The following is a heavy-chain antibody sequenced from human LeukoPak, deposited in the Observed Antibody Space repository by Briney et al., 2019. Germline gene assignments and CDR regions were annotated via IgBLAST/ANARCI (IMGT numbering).Heavy chain of an antibody. V-gene: IGHV3-21*01. D-gene: IGHD3-22*01. Sequence: YPGGTLRLSCAASGFMFGSFSMNWVRQAPGRGLEWVTSISSSGSVTYYADSVKGRFTVSKDIARNSLHLQMNNLAVEDTATYFCARGQPDSGGHYYSWYFDYWGQGTPVTVSS. CDR1: GFMFGSFS. CDR2: ISSSGSVT. CDR3: ARGQPDSGGHYYSWYFDY. J-gene: IGHJ4*02.